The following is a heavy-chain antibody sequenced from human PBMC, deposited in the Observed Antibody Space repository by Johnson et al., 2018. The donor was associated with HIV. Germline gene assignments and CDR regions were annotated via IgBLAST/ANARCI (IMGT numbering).Heavy chain of an antibody. CDR3: ARDSIEMATKSEDAFDI. V-gene: IGHV3-30*02. CDR1: GFTFSNYA. CDR2: IRYDGSTQ. D-gene: IGHD5-24*01. J-gene: IGHJ3*02. Sequence: QVQLVESGGGLVKPGGSLRLSCATSGFTFSNYAMHWVRQAPGKGLEWVAYIRYDGSTQSYADSVKGRFTISRDDSKNTLYLQMNSLRAEDTAVYYCARDSIEMATKSEDAFDIWGQGTMVTVSS.